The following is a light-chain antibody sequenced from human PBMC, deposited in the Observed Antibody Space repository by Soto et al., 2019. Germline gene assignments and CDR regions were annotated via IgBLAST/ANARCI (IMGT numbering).Light chain of an antibody. Sequence: DLQMTQSPASLSASVGDWVTITCRASQTISTYLNWYQQKPGKAPNLLISAASSLQSGVPSRFSGSGSGTDFTLTISSLQPGDYATYYCQQSYSSPYTFGQGTKLDIK. CDR2: AAS. V-gene: IGKV1-39*01. CDR1: QTISTY. J-gene: IGKJ2*01. CDR3: QQSYSSPYT.